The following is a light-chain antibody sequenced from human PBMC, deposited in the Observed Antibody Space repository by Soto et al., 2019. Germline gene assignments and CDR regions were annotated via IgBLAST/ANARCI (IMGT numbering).Light chain of an antibody. V-gene: IGKV2-30*01. CDR1: QSLLYSDGDTY. CDR2: KVS. J-gene: IGKJ1*01. CDR3: LQGTHWPWT. Sequence: DVVMTQSPLSLSVTLGQSASISCRSTQSLLYSDGDTYLNWYHQRPGQSPRRLIHKVSKRDSGVPDRISGSVSGSDFTLEISRVEAEDVGTYYCLQGTHWPWTFGQGTKV.